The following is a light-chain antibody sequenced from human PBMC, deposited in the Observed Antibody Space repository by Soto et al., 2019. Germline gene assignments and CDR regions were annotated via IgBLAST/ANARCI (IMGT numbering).Light chain of an antibody. V-gene: IGKV3-11*02. Sequence: EILLAQSPATLSLSLGERATLSCKASQDVSIFLAWYQQKPGQAPRLLIHDASNRATGVPARFSGSGSGRDFTLTITSLEPEDFAVYYCQQRSTWLYTFGQGTKLEV. CDR1: QDVSIF. J-gene: IGKJ2*01. CDR2: DAS. CDR3: QQRSTWLYT.